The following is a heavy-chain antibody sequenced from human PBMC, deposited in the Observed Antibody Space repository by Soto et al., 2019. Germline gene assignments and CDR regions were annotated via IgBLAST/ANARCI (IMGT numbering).Heavy chain of an antibody. J-gene: IGHJ6*02. D-gene: IGHD3-10*02. CDR3: ARLVFHVLRGSSDDYSFYGLDV. CDR2: IYFAGST. CDR1: GGSISSTDHY. V-gene: IGHV4-39*01. Sequence: SETLSLTCTVSGGSISSTDHYWGWVRQPPGKGLEWLGSIYFAGSTFHNPALKSRATISVDTSRNQFSLRLTTVTASDTAVYYCARLVFHVLRGSSDDYSFYGLDVWGQGTTVT.